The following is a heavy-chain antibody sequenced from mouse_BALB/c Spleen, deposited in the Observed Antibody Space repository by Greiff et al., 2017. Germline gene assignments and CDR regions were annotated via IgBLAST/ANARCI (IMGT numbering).Heavy chain of an antibody. CDR2: ISYDGSN. J-gene: IGHJ2*01. Sequence: VQLKESGPGLVKPSQSLSLTCSVTGYSITSGYYWNWIRQFPGNKLEWMGYISYDGSNNYNPSLKNRISITRDTSKNQFFLKLNSVTTEDTATYYCARRAYYGSSYYFDYWGQGTTLTVSS. D-gene: IGHD1-1*01. CDR3: ARRAYYGSSYYFDY. V-gene: IGHV3-6*02. CDR1: GYSITSGYY.